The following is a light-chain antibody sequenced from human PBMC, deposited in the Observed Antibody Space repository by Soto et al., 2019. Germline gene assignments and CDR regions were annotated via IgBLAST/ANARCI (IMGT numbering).Light chain of an antibody. CDR2: AAS. J-gene: IGKJ1*01. CDR1: QSISNY. V-gene: IGKV1-39*01. Sequence: DIQMTQSPSSLSASVGDRVTITCRASQSISNYLNWYQQKPGKAPKLLMFAASSLQSGVPTRFSGGGSGTDFTLTISSRQPEDFATYYCQQSYSTPRTFGQGTKGEIK. CDR3: QQSYSTPRT.